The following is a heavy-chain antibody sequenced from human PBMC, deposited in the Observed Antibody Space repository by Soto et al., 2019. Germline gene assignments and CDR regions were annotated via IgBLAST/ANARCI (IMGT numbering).Heavy chain of an antibody. Sequence: GASVKVSCKASGYTFTSYGISWVRQAPGQGLEWMGGISPFIGTANYAQKLQGRVTITADESTSTAYMELSSLRSEDTAVYYCARDRADIWFGESYYYYYGMDVWGQGTTVTVSS. CDR2: ISPFIGTA. D-gene: IGHD3-10*01. J-gene: IGHJ6*02. CDR1: GYTFTSYG. CDR3: ARDRADIWFGESYYYYYGMDV. V-gene: IGHV1-69*13.